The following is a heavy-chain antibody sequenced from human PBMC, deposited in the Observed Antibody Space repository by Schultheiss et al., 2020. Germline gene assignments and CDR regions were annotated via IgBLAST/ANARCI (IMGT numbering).Heavy chain of an antibody. V-gene: IGHV3-7*01. CDR3: ARDRALVDY. J-gene: IGHJ4*02. CDR2: IKFDGSEK. Sequence: GGSLRLSCAASGFTFSNYWMNWVRQAPGKGLEWVANIKFDGSEKYYVDSVKGRFTISRDNSKNTLYLQMNSLRAEDTAVYYCARDRALVDYWGQGTLVTVSS. D-gene: IGHD3-10*01. CDR1: GFTFSNYW.